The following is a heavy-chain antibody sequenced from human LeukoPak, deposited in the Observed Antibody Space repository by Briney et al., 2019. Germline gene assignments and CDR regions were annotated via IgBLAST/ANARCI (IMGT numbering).Heavy chain of an antibody. Sequence: GGSLRLSCAASGFRFSSYWMHWVRQAPGKGLVWVSRINTDSSTTSYADSVKGRFTISRDTAKNILYLQMNSLRAEDTAVYYCARVAGGTTFDYWGQGALVTVSS. J-gene: IGHJ4*02. CDR1: GFRFSSYW. V-gene: IGHV3-74*01. D-gene: IGHD6-13*01. CDR3: ARVAGGTTFDY. CDR2: INTDSSTT.